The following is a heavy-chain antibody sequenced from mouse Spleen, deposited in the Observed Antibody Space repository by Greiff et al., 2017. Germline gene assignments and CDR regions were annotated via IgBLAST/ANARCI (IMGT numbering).Heavy chain of an antibody. J-gene: IGHJ1*01. CDR1: GISITTGNYR. D-gene: IGHD2-3*01. Sequence: EVKLMESGPGLVKPSQTVFLTCTVTGISITTGNYRWSWIRQFPGNKLEWIGYIYYSGTITYNPSLTSRTTNTRDTPKNQFFLEMNSLTAEDTATYYCARAGLLQYFDVWGAGTTVTVSS. CDR2: IYYSGTI. V-gene: IGHV3-5*01. CDR3: ARAGLLQYFDV.